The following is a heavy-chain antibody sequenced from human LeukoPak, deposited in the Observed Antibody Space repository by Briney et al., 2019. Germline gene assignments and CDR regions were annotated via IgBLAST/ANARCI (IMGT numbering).Heavy chain of an antibody. CDR3: ARGSSGYSYGFDY. CDR1: GYSFISYW. J-gene: IGHJ4*02. D-gene: IGHD5-18*01. V-gene: IGHV5-51*01. CDR2: IYPGDSDT. Sequence: GESLKISCKGSGYSFISYWIGWVRQMPGKGLEWMGIIYPGDSDTRYSPSFQGQVTISADKSVRNAYLQWSSLKASDTAMYYCARGSSGYSYGFDYWGQGTLVTVSS.